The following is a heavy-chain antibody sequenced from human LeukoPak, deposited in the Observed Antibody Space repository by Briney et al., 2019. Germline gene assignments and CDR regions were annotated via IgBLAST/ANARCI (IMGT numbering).Heavy chain of an antibody. D-gene: IGHD1-7*01. CDR2: INWNGGST. CDR1: GFTFDDYV. V-gene: IGHV3-20*01. CDR3: ARGSNWNYYYFDY. J-gene: IGHJ4*02. Sequence: GGSLRLSCAASGFTFDDYVMSWARQAPGKGLEWVAGINWNGGSTGYADSVKGRFTISRDNAKNSLYLQMNNLRAVDTALYHCARGSNWNYYYFDYWGQGTLVTVSS.